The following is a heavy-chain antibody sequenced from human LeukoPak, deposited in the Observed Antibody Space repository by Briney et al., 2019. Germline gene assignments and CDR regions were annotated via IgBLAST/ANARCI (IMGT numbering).Heavy chain of an antibody. CDR1: GFPFSTFA. D-gene: IGHD1-26*01. Sequence: QPGGSLRLSCAASGFPFSTFAMTWVRQAPGKGLEWVSTISGSGASTYYTDSVKGRFTISRDNSKHTLYLQMNSLRAVDTALYYCAKVVSSSGSDWRYWGQGTLVTVSS. CDR2: ISGSGAST. V-gene: IGHV3-23*01. J-gene: IGHJ4*02. CDR3: AKVVSSSGSDWRY.